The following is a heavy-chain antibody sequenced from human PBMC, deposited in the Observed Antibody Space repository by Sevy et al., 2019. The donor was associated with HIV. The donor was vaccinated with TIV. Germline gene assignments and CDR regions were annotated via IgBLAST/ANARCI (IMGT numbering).Heavy chain of an antibody. CDR1: GGSISSSSSY. D-gene: IGHD2-21*02. CDR3: ARRGGNSVTAKWFDP. Sequence: SETLSLTCTVSGGSISSSSSYWGWIRQPPGKGLEWIGSIYYFGSTYYNPSLKSRVTISVDTSKNQFSLKLNSVTAADTAVYYCARRGGNSVTAKWFDPWGQGTLVTVSS. J-gene: IGHJ5*02. V-gene: IGHV4-39*01. CDR2: IYYFGST.